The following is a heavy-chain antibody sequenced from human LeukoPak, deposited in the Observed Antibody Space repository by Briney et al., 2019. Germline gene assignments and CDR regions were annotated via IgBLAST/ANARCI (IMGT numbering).Heavy chain of an antibody. CDR3: AKGAVFGVVTPFDY. CDR2: ISGSGGST. D-gene: IGHD3-3*01. Sequence: GGSLRLSCAACGFTFRSYAMSWVRQAPGKGLEWVSAISGSGGSTYYADSVKGRFTISRDNSKNTLYLQMNSLRAEDTAVYYCAKGAVFGVVTPFDYWGQGTLVTVSS. V-gene: IGHV3-23*01. CDR1: GFTFRSYA. J-gene: IGHJ4*02.